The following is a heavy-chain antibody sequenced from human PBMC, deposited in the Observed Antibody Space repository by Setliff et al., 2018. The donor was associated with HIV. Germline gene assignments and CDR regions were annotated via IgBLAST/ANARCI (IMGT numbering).Heavy chain of an antibody. D-gene: IGHD6-25*01. V-gene: IGHV1-69*06. J-gene: IGHJ3*02. CDR3: VTQRGSGSDPFDI. Sequence: SVKVSCKASGATFSNSALTWVRQAPGQGLEWMGGSIPLFKTVNYAQNFQGRVTMTEDTSTDTAYMELSSLRSEDTAVYYCVTQRGSGSDPFDIWGPGTMVTVSS. CDR2: SIPLFKTV. CDR1: GATFSNSA.